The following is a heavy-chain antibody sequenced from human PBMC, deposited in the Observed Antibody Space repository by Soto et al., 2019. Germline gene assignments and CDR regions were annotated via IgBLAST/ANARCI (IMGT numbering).Heavy chain of an antibody. CDR3: ARDRTHSGSYYFKRSNWFDP. V-gene: IGHV3-21*01. Sequence: GSLRLSCAASGFTFSSYSMNWVRQAPGKGLEWVSSISSSSSYIYYADSVKGRFTISRDNAKNSLYLQMNSLRAEDTAVYYCARDRTHSGSYYFKRSNWFDPSGQGTLLTLSS. D-gene: IGHD1-26*01. J-gene: IGHJ5*02. CDR1: GFTFSSYS. CDR2: ISSSSSYI.